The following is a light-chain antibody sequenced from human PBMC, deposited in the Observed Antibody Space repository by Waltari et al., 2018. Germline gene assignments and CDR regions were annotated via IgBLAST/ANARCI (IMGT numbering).Light chain of an antibody. CDR3: LQHNSYPLT. V-gene: IGKV1-17*03. J-gene: IGKJ4*01. CDR2: TAS. CDR1: QGISNY. Sequence: DIQMTQSPSAMSASVGDRVTITCRASQGISNYLAWFQQKAGKVPKRLIYTASSLQSGVPSRFSGSGSWTEFTLIISSLQPEDFATYYCLQHNSYPLTFGGGTKVEIK.